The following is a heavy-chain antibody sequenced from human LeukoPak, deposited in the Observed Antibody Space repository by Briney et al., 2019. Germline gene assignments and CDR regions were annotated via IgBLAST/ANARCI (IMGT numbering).Heavy chain of an antibody. CDR3: AREWGSSTSNWFDP. CDR1: GGSISSYY. D-gene: IGHD2-2*01. Sequence: PSETLSLTCTVSGGSISSYYWSWIRQPPGKGLEWIGYIYYSGSTNYNPSLKSRVTISVDTSKNQFSLRLSSVTAADTAVYYCAREWGSSTSNWFDPWGQGTLVTVSS. CDR2: IYYSGST. V-gene: IGHV4-59*12. J-gene: IGHJ5*02.